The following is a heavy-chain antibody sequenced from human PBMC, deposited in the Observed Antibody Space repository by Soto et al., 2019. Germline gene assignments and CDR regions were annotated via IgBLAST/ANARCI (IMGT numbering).Heavy chain of an antibody. CDR1: GFTFSSYG. J-gene: IGHJ4*02. CDR3: ARDTLLSGYIDY. CDR2: IWYDGSNK. D-gene: IGHD3-3*01. Sequence: GGSLRLSCAASGFTFSSYGMHWVRQAPGKGLEWVAVIWYDGSNKYYADSVKGRFTISRDNSKNTLYLQVNSLRAEDTAVYYCARDTLLSGYIDYWGQGTLVTVSS. V-gene: IGHV3-33*01.